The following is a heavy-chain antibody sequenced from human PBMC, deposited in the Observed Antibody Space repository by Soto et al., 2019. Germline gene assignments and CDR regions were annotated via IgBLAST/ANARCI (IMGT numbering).Heavy chain of an antibody. Sequence: ESGGGLVQPGGSLRLSCAASGFTVNSIHMGWVRQAPGKGLEWVSFMYSGGGTYYTDSVKGRFTISRDNSENTLCLEMNSLRDEDTAVYYCARTVIRYYIDYWGQGALVTVSS. CDR2: MYSGGGT. V-gene: IGHV3-66*01. D-gene: IGHD4-17*01. J-gene: IGHJ4*02. CDR3: ARTVIRYYIDY. CDR1: GFTVNSIH.